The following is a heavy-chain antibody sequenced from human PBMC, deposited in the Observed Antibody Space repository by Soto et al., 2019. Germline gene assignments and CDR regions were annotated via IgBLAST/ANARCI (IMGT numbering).Heavy chain of an antibody. D-gene: IGHD3-16*02. Sequence: ASVKVSFKASGYTFTSYGISWVRQAPGQGLEWMGWISAYNGNTNYAQKLQGRVTMTTDTSTSTAYMELRSLRSDDTAVYYCARADHDYIWGSYRPTVLTAFDIWGQGTMVTVSS. J-gene: IGHJ3*02. CDR2: ISAYNGNT. V-gene: IGHV1-18*01. CDR1: GYTFTSYG. CDR3: ARADHDYIWGSYRPTVLTAFDI.